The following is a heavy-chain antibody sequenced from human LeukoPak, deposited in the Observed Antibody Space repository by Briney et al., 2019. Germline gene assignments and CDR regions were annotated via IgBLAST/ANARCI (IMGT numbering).Heavy chain of an antibody. J-gene: IGHJ4*02. CDR2: MNPNSGNT. CDR3: ARGGDSSGEGQDY. D-gene: IGHD3-22*01. V-gene: IGHV1-8*02. Sequence: ASVKVSCKASGYTFTGYYMHWVRQAPGQGLEWMGWMNPNSGNTGYAQKFQGRVTMTRNTSISTAYMELSSLRSEDTAVYYCARGGDSSGEGQDYWGQGTLVTVSS. CDR1: GYTFTGYY.